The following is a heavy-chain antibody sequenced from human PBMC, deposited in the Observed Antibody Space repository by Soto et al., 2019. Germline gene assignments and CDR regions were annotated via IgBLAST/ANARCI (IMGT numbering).Heavy chain of an antibody. CDR3: AREAGDYGDYYYYYYYMDV. Sequence: QVQLVQSGAEVKKPGSSVKVSCKASGGTFSSYTISWVRQAPGQGLEWMGRIIPILGIANYAQKFQGRVTITADKSTSTAYMELSSPRSEDTAVYYCAREAGDYGDYYYYYYYMDVWGKGTTVTVSS. J-gene: IGHJ6*03. CDR1: GGTFSSYT. D-gene: IGHD4-17*01. V-gene: IGHV1-69*02. CDR2: IIPILGIA.